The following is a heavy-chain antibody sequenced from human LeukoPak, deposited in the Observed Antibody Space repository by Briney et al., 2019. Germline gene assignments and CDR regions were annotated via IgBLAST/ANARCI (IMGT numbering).Heavy chain of an antibody. CDR3: ARAPGRQVITSV. CDR1: GGSISSGGYY. CDR2: IYYSGST. J-gene: IGHJ4*02. Sequence: SETLSLTCTVSGGSISSGGYYWSWIRQHPGKGLEWIGYIYYSGSTYYNPSLKSRVTISVATSKNQFSLKLSSVTAADTAVYYCARAPGRQVITSVWGQGTLVTVSS. D-gene: IGHD3-22*01. V-gene: IGHV4-31*03.